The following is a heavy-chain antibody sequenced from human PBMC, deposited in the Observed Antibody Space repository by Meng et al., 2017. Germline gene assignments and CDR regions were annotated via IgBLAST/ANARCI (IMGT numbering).Heavy chain of an antibody. D-gene: IGHD5-18*01. Sequence: GLLQQGGAGMLQPSETRSLPCAVYGGSFSGYYWGWLRQPPGKGLEWIGEINHSGSTNFHPSLKSRVTISVDTSKNQFSLKLSSVTAADTAVYYCARGTRGYSYGNDYWGQGTLVTVSS. CDR1: GGSFSGYY. J-gene: IGHJ4*02. CDR3: ARGTRGYSYGNDY. CDR2: INHSGST. V-gene: IGHV4-34*01.